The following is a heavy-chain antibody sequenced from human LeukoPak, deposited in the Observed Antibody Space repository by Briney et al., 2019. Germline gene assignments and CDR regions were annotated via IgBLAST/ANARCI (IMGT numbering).Heavy chain of an antibody. CDR1: GFTFSSYW. V-gene: IGHV3-7*05. CDR3: ARRGTSSSWAHFDY. CDR2: IKQDGSEK. D-gene: IGHD6-13*01. Sequence: GGSLRLSCAASGFTFSSYWMTWVRQAPGKGLEWVAKIKQDGSEKYYVDSVKGRFTISRYNAKNSLYLQMNSLGAEDTAVYYCARRGTSSSWAHFDYWGQGTLVTVSS. J-gene: IGHJ4*02.